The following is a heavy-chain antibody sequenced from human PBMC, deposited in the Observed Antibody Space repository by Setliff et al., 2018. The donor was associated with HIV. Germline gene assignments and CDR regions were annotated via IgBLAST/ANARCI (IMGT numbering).Heavy chain of an antibody. CDR2: INTNTGNP. CDR3: AREGHGVRRTKQKSYYYYYGMDV. CDR1: GYTFTSYA. V-gene: IGHV7-4-1*02. D-gene: IGHD1-1*01. Sequence: ASVKVSCKASGYTFTSYAMNWVRQAPGQGLEWMGWINTNTGNPTYAQGFTGRFVFSLDTSVSTAYLQISSLKAEDTAVYYCAREGHGVRRTKQKSYYYYYGMDVWGQGTTVTVS. J-gene: IGHJ6*02.